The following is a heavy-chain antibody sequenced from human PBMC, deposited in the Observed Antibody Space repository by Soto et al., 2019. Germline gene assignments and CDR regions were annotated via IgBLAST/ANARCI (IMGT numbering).Heavy chain of an antibody. D-gene: IGHD3-3*01. CDR1: GYTLTELS. CDR3: ATDLTTIFGVVIPFDP. J-gene: IGHJ5*02. Sequence: QVRLVQSGAEVKKPGASVKVSCKVSGYTLTELSMHWVRQAPGKGLEWMGGFDPEDGETIYAQKFQGRVTMTEDTSTDTAYMELSSLRSEDTAVYYCATDLTTIFGVVIPFDPWGQGTLVTVSS. CDR2: FDPEDGET. V-gene: IGHV1-24*01.